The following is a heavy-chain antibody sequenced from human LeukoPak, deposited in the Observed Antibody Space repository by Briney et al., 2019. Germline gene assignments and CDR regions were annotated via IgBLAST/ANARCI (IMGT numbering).Heavy chain of an antibody. V-gene: IGHV3-23*01. D-gene: IGHD6-13*01. CDR2: VSGSGGST. CDR1: GFTFSHYG. Sequence: GGSLRLSCAASGFTFSHYGMTWVRQAPGKGLEWVSAVSGSGGSTYYADSVKGRFTISRDNSKNTLYLQMNSLRAEDTAVYYCAKCSSSWTTTYYYYMDVWGKGTTVTISS. J-gene: IGHJ6*03. CDR3: AKCSSSWTTTYYYYMDV.